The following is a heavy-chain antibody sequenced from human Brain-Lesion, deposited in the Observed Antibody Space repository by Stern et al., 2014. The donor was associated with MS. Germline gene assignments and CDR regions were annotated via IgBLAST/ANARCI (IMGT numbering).Heavy chain of an antibody. D-gene: IGHD6-6*01. CDR1: GYRFTSNW. CDR2: IWPGDSDT. Sequence: EVQLVQSGAEVKKPGESLQISCKGSGYRFTSNWIGWVCQRPGQGPEWLWIIWPGDSDTRYSPSFQGQVTISADKSISTAYLQWSSLQASDTAMYYCARRGDSSSSGFDYWGQGTLVIVSS. J-gene: IGHJ4*02. V-gene: IGHV5-51*01. CDR3: ARRGDSSSSGFDY.